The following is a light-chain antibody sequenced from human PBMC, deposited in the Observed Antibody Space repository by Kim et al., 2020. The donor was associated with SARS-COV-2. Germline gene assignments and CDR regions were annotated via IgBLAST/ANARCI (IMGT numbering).Light chain of an antibody. V-gene: IGKV3-20*01. CDR2: GAS. Sequence: EIVLTQSPGTLSLSPGERATLSCRANQSVSSSYLAWYQQKPGQAPRLLISGASSRATGIPDRFSGSGSGTDFTLTISRLEPEDFAVYYCQQYGSSPLTFGGGTKVDIK. CDR3: QQYGSSPLT. CDR1: QSVSSSY. J-gene: IGKJ4*01.